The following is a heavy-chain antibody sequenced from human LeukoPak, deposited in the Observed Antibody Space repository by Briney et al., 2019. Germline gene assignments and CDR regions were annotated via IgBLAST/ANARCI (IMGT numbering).Heavy chain of an antibody. CDR3: TGHGSSSY. D-gene: IGHD6-13*01. V-gene: IGHV3-23*01. Sequence: GGSLRLSCAASGFTVSNNGLSWFRQAPGKGLEWVPDISGTGGSTYYADSVKGRFTVSRDNSKNTLYLQMNSLRAEDTAVYYATGHGSSSYWGRGTLVTVSS. CDR1: GFTVSNNG. J-gene: IGHJ4*02. CDR2: ISGTGGST.